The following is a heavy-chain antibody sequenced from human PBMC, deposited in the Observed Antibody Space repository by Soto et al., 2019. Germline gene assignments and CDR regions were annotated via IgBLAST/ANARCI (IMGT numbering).Heavy chain of an antibody. CDR1: AISFSNYD. CDR2: ISAGGGRT. J-gene: IGHJ4*02. V-gene: IGHV3-23*01. Sequence: PGGSLTLSCAASAISFSNYDMSWVRQAPGKGLEWVSTISAGGGRTYYADSVNGRFTFSRYNSKNTFSLLMTSLRAEDTAVYYCANLLHYGDFGDFWVQGTLVTVSS. CDR3: ANLLHYGDFGDF. D-gene: IGHD4-17*01.